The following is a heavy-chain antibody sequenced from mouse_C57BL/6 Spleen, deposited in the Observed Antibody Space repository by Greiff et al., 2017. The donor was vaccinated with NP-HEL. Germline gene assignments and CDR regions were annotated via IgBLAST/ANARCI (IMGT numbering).Heavy chain of an antibody. CDR2: IYPRSGNT. J-gene: IGHJ4*01. CDR1: GYTFTSYG. D-gene: IGHD1-1*01. V-gene: IGHV1-81*01. Sequence: QVQLKESGAELARPGASVKLSCKASGYTFTSYGISWVKQRTGQGLEWIGEIYPRSGNTYYNEKFKGKATLTADKSSSTAYMELRSLTSEDSAVYFCARGGTVVEMDYWGQGTSVTVSS. CDR3: ARGGTVVEMDY.